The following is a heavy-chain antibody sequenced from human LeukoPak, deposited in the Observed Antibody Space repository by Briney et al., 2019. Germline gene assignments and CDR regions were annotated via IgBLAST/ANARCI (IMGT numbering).Heavy chain of an antibody. Sequence: GGSLRLSCAASGFTFSSYAMSWVRQAPGKGLEWVSAISGSGGSTYYADSVKGRFTISRDNSKNTLYLQMNSLRAEDTAVYYCARNRRVVVPAATDYWGQGTLVTVSS. D-gene: IGHD2-2*01. V-gene: IGHV3-23*01. J-gene: IGHJ4*02. CDR3: ARNRRVVVPAATDY. CDR2: ISGSGGST. CDR1: GFTFSSYA.